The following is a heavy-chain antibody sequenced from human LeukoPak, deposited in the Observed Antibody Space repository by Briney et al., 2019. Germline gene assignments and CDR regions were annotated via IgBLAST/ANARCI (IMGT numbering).Heavy chain of an antibody. CDR1: GFTFSSYW. D-gene: IGHD6-13*01. V-gene: IGHV3-7*01. CDR3: ARDMFIAAAGTPVIDYYYYYYMDV. CDR2: IKQDGSEK. J-gene: IGHJ6*03. Sequence: GGSLRLSCAASGFTFSSYWMSWVRQAPGKGLEWVANIKQDGSEKYYVDSVKGRFTISRDNAKNSLYLQMNSLRAEDTAVYYCARDMFIAAAGTPVIDYYYYYYMDVWGKGTTVTISS.